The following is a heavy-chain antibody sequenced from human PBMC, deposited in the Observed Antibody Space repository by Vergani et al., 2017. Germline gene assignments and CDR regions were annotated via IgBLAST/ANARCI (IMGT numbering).Heavy chain of an antibody. V-gene: IGHV4-59*01. CDR1: GGSISRYY. J-gene: IGHJ2*01. CDR2: IYYSGST. D-gene: IGHD3-3*01. Sequence: QVQLQESGPGLVKPSETLSLTCTVSGGSISRYYWSWIRQPPGKGLEWIGYIYYSGSTNYNPSLKSRVTISVDTSKNQFSLKLSSVTAADTAVYYCARVGTIPTWYFDLWGRGTLVTVSS. CDR3: ARVGTIPTWYFDL.